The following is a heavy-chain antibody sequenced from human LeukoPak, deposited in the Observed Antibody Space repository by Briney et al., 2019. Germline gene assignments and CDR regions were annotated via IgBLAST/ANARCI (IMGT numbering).Heavy chain of an antibody. J-gene: IGHJ4*02. CDR2: IRYDGSNK. CDR1: GFTFSSYG. CDR3: AKDPYCSSTGCYYDY. Sequence: PGGSLRLSCAASGFTFSSYGMHWVRQASGKGLEWVAFIRYDGSNKYYADSVKGRFTISRDNSKNTLYMQMNSLRAEDTAVYYCAKDPYCSSTGCYYDYWGQGTLVTVSS. V-gene: IGHV3-30*02. D-gene: IGHD2-2*01.